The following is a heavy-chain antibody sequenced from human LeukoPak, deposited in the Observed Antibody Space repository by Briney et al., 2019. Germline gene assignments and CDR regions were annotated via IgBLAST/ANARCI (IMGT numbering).Heavy chain of an antibody. CDR1: GYTFTRYG. V-gene: IGHV1-8*01. CDR2: MNPNSGNT. J-gene: IGHJ4*02. D-gene: IGHD3-10*01. Sequence: DSVKLSCKSSGYTFTRYGINWVRQATGQGPEWMGWMNPNSGNTGYAQQFQGRVTMTRTTSTSTAYMELSSLRSDDTAVYYCARGWFGQLLQDYWGQGTLVTVSS. CDR3: ARGWFGQLLQDY.